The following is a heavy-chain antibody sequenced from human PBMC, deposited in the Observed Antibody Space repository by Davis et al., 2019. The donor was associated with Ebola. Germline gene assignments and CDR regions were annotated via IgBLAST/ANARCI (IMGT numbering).Heavy chain of an antibody. V-gene: IGHV1-2*02. CDR1: GYTFTSYD. CDR3: ARTPDPPYYDYVWGSYRGDGAFDI. Sequence: ASVKVSCKASGYTFTSYDINWVRQAPGQGLEWMGWINPNSGGTNYAQKFQGRVTMTRDTSISTAYMELSRLRSDDTAVYYCARTPDPPYYDYVWGSYRGDGAFDIWGQGTMVTVSS. J-gene: IGHJ3*02. CDR2: INPNSGGT. D-gene: IGHD3-16*02.